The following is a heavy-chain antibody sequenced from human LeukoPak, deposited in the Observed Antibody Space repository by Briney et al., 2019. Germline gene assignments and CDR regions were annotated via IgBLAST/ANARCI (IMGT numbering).Heavy chain of an antibody. CDR3: ARHSSDMGIGSSGYYAS. CDR2: IYYSGST. Sequence: SETLSLTCTVSGGSISSYYWSWVRQPPGKGLEWIGYIYYSGSTNYNPSLKSRVTISVDTSKNQFSLKLSSVTAADTAVYYCARHSSDMGIGSSGYYASWGQGTLVTVSS. V-gene: IGHV4-59*08. CDR1: GGSISSYY. J-gene: IGHJ4*02. D-gene: IGHD3-22*01.